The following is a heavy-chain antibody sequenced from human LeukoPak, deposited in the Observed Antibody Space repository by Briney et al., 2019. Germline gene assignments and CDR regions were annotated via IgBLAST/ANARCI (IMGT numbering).Heavy chain of an antibody. J-gene: IGHJ4*02. CDR3: ARDAYYYGSGAHMIDY. D-gene: IGHD3-10*01. CDR1: GGSFSGYY. Sequence: SETLSLTCAVYGGSFSGYYWSWIRQPPGRGLEWIGEINHSGSTNYNPSLKSRVTISVDTSKNHFSLKLSSVTAADTAVYYCARDAYYYGSGAHMIDYWGQGTLVTVSS. V-gene: IGHV4-34*01. CDR2: INHSGST.